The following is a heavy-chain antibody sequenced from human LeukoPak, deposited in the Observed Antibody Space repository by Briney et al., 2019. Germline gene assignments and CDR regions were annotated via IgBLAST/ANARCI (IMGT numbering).Heavy chain of an antibody. D-gene: IGHD3-10*01. CDR3: ARVYGSGIPLDY. V-gene: IGHV3-21*01. Sequence: GGSLRLSCAASGFTFGSYSMNWVREAPGKGLDWVSSISSSSSYIYYADSVKGRFTISRDNAKNSLYLQMNSLRAEDTAVYYCARVYGSGIPLDYWGQGTLVTVSS. CDR2: ISSSSSYI. J-gene: IGHJ4*02. CDR1: GFTFGSYS.